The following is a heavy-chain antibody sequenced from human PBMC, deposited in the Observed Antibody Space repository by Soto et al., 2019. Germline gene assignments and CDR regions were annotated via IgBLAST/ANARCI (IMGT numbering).Heavy chain of an antibody. J-gene: IGHJ6*02. V-gene: IGHV1-3*01. D-gene: IGHD3-10*01. CDR2: INAGNGNT. Sequence: GXSVKVSCKASRYTFTSYAMHWVRQAPGQRLEWMGWINAGNGNTKYSQKFQGRVTITRDTSASTAYMELSSLRSEDTAVYYCARDRPLLWFGESEYYYGMDVWGQGTTVTVSS. CDR3: ARDRPLLWFGESEYYYGMDV. CDR1: RYTFTSYA.